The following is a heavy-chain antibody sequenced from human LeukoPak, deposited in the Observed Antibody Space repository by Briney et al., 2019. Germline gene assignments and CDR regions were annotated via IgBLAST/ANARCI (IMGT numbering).Heavy chain of an antibody. Sequence: GGSLRLSCAASGFTFSSYAMHWVRQAPGKGLEYVSAISSNGGSTYYANSVKGRFTISRDNSKNTLYLQMGSLRAEDMAVYYCARGALKTTVTTPSDYWGQGTLVTVSS. CDR2: ISSNGGST. J-gene: IGHJ4*02. D-gene: IGHD4-17*01. V-gene: IGHV3-64*01. CDR3: ARGALKTTVTTPSDY. CDR1: GFTFSSYA.